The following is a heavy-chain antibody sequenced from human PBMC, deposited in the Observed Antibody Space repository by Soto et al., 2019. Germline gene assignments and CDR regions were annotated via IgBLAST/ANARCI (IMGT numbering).Heavy chain of an antibody. CDR1: GYTFTSYD. CDR2: MNPNSGNT. CDR3: ARALLLCFGELLCGGYDAFDI. J-gene: IGHJ3*02. Sequence: ASVKVSCKASGYTFTSYDINWVRQATGQGLEWMGWMNPNSGNTGYAQKFQGRVTMTRNTPISTAYMELSSLRSEDTAVYYCARALLLCFGELLCGGYDAFDIWRQVTMVT. D-gene: IGHD3-10*01. V-gene: IGHV1-8*01.